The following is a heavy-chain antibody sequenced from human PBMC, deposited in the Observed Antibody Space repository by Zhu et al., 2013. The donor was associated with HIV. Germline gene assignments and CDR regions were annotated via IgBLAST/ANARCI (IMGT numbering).Heavy chain of an antibody. CDR3: ARVQGYYDSSGYYPEYFQH. J-gene: IGHJ1*01. CDR1: GGSISSYH. CDR2: IYYNGST. V-gene: IGHV4-59*08. D-gene: IGHD3-22*01. Sequence: QVQLQESGPGLVKPSETLSLSCTVSGGSISSYHWSWIRQSPGKGLEWIGYIYYNGSTYYNPSLKSRVTISVDTSKNQFSLKLSSVTAADTAVYYCARVQGYYDSSGYYPEYFQHWGQGTLVTVSS.